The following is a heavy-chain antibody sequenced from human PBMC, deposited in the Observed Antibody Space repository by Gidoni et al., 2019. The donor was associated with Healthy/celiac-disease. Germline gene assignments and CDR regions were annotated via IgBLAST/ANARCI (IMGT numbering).Heavy chain of an antibody. CDR1: GFTFSSYA. Sequence: VQLVESGGGVVQPGRSLRLSCAASGFTFSSYAMHWVRQAPGKGLEWVAVISYDGSNKYYADSVKGRFTISRDNSKNTLYLQMNSLRAEDTAVYYCARAGIGEDYWGQGTLVTVSS. D-gene: IGHD2-15*01. CDR2: ISYDGSNK. V-gene: IGHV3-30-3*01. J-gene: IGHJ4*02. CDR3: ARAGIGEDY.